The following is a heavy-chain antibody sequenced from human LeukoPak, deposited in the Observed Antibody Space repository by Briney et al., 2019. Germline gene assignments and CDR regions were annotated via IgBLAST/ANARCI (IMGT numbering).Heavy chain of an antibody. CDR1: GFTFSGYE. CDR3: ARDLLAVAGKNY. V-gene: IGHV3-48*03. D-gene: IGHD6-19*01. CDR2: ISSSGSTI. J-gene: IGHJ4*02. Sequence: PGGSLRLSCAASGFTFSGYEMNWVRQAPGKELEWVSYISSSGSTIYYADSVKGRFTISRDNAKNSLYLQMNSLRAEDTAVYYCARDLLAVAGKNYWGQGTLVTVSS.